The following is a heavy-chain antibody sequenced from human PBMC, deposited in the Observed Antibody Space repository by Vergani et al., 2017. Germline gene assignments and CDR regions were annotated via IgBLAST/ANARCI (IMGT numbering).Heavy chain of an antibody. J-gene: IGHJ5*02. CDR1: GGSISSGSYY. D-gene: IGHD1-26*01. Sequence: QVQLQESGPGLVKPSQTLSLTCTVSGGSISSGSYYWSWIRQPAGKGLEWIGRIYTSGSTNYNPSLKSRVTISVDTSKNQFSLKRSSVTAVDTAVYYCARGRGGXFDPWGQGTLVTVSS. V-gene: IGHV4-61*02. CDR2: IYTSGST. CDR3: ARGRGGXFDP.